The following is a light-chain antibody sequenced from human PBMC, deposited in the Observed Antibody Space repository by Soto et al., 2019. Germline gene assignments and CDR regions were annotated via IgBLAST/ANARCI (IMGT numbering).Light chain of an antibody. V-gene: IGKV1-5*01. J-gene: IGKJ1*01. CDR1: QSISSW. Sequence: DIQMIQSPSTLSASVGDRVTITCRASQSISSWLAWYQQKPGKAPKLLSYDPSSLESGVPPRISGSGSGTEFSHNISSLQPDDFATYYCHQYNSYPRTFGKGPNVGIK. CDR2: DPS. CDR3: HQYNSYPRT.